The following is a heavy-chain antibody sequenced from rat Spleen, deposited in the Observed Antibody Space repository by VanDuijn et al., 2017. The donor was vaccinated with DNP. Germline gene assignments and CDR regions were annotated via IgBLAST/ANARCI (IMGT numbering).Heavy chain of an antibody. CDR3: ARRITYFDY. CDR1: GYSITSNY. D-gene: IGHD1-10*01. V-gene: IGHV3-1*01. Sequence: GYSITSNYWGWIRKFPGNKMEWMGYISYSGSTSYNPSLKSRISITRDTSKNQFFLQLNSVTTEDTATYYCARRITYFDYWGQGVTVAVSS. J-gene: IGHJ2*01. CDR2: ISYSGST.